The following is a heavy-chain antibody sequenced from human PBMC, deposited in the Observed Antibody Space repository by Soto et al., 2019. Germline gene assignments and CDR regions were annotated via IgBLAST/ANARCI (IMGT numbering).Heavy chain of an antibody. D-gene: IGHD4-17*01. J-gene: IGHJ4*02. CDR3: ARRGDGDYYFDY. CDR2: IYLSGST. CDR1: GDSISRSNW. Sequence: QVQLQESGPGLVKPSGTLSLTCAVSGDSISRSNWWSWVRQPPGKGLEWIGEIYLSGSTNYNPSLKSRVTISVDKSKNQFSLKLSSVTAADTAMYYCARRGDGDYYFDYWGQGTLVTVSS. V-gene: IGHV4-4*02.